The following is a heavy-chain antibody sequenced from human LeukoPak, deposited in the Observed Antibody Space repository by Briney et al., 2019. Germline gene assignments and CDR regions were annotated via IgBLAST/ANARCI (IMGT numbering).Heavy chain of an antibody. J-gene: IGHJ6*02. Sequence: PSETLSLTCTVSGDSISSGGFHWSWIRQPPGKGLEWIGEINHSGSTNYNPSLKSRVTISVDTSKNQFSLKLSSVTAADTAVYYCASRGYTYYGMDVWGQGTTVTVSS. CDR2: INHSGST. CDR1: GDSISSGGFH. CDR3: ASRGYTYYGMDV. V-gene: IGHV4-34*01. D-gene: IGHD6-25*01.